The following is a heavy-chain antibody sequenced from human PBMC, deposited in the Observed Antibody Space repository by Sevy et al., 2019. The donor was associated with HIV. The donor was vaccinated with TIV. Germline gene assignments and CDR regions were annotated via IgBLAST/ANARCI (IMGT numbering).Heavy chain of an antibody. Sequence: GSLRLSCAASGFTFSSYWMSWVRQAPGKGLEWVANIKQDGSEKYYVDSVKGRFTISRDNAKNSLYLQMNSLRAEDTAVYYCARDGDYYDSSGYGDYWGQGTLVTVSS. J-gene: IGHJ4*02. CDR1: GFTFSSYW. CDR3: ARDGDYYDSSGYGDY. D-gene: IGHD3-22*01. CDR2: IKQDGSEK. V-gene: IGHV3-7*01.